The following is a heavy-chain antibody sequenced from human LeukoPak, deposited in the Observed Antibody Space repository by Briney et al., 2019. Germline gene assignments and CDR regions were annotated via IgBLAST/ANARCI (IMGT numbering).Heavy chain of an antibody. CDR2: IKQDGSEK. CDR3: VRESWHDSFTYSECDH. Sequence: PWGSLRLSCAASGFTFSSYWMSWVRQAPGKGLEWVANIKQDGSEKYYVDSVKGRFSISRDNSNNTLYLQMDGLRAEDTAIYYCVRESWHDSFTYSECDHWGQGALVSVSS. V-gene: IGHV3-7*01. D-gene: IGHD3-22*01. CDR1: GFTFSSYW. J-gene: IGHJ4*02.